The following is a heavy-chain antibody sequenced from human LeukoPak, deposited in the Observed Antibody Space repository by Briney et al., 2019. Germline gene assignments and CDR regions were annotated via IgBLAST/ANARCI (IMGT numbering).Heavy chain of an antibody. V-gene: IGHV4-39*01. CDR1: GGSISSSIYY. CDR3: ARQGCYDSSGYPPNYFDY. J-gene: IGHJ4*02. D-gene: IGHD3-22*01. CDR2: IYYSGST. Sequence: SETLSLTCTVSGGSISSSIYYWGWIRQPPGKGLEWIGSIYYSGSTYYNPSLKSRVTISVDTSKNQFSLKLSSVTAADTAVYYCARQGCYDSSGYPPNYFDYWGQGTLVTVSS.